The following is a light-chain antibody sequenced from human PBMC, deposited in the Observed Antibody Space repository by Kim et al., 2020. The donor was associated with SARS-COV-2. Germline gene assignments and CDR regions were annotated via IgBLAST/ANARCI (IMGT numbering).Light chain of an antibody. CDR3: SSYTTIYSYV. Sequence: GQSITISCTGTSSDIGGFDYVSWYQQRPGKAPKLLIYGVTHRPSGFPDRLSGSKSGNTASLTISGLQAEDEADYYCSSYTTIYSYVFGTGTKVTVL. V-gene: IGLV2-14*03. CDR1: SSDIGGFDY. J-gene: IGLJ1*01. CDR2: GVT.